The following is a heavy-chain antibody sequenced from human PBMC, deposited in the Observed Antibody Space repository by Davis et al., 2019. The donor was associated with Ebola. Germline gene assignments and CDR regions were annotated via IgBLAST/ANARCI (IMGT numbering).Heavy chain of an antibody. CDR2: INHSGST. Sequence: MPSETLSLTCAVYGGSFSGYHWSWIRQPPGKGLEWIGEINHSGSTNYNPSLKSRVTISVDMSKNQFSLNLSSVTAADTAVYYCARGGPADRLSNWGQGTLVTVSS. V-gene: IGHV4-34*01. D-gene: IGHD6-6*01. CDR1: GGSFSGYH. CDR3: ARGGPADRLSN. J-gene: IGHJ4*02.